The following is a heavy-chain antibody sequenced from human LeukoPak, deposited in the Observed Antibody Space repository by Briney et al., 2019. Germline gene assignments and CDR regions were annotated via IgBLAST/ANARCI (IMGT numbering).Heavy chain of an antibody. J-gene: IGHJ4*02. V-gene: IGHV3-15*01. CDR3: TTDRNDYLDY. CDR1: GFSINNAW. CDR2: IKSKTDGWTT. Sequence: GGSLRLSCAASGFSINNAWMNWVRQAPGKGLEWVGHIKSKTDGWTTDYAAHVKGRFTISRDESKNTLYLQMNSLKTEDTAVYYCTTDRNDYLDYWGQGTLVTVSS.